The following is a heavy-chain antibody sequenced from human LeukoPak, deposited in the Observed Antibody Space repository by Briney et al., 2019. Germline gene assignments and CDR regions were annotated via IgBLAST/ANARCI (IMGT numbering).Heavy chain of an antibody. CDR2: IWYDGSNK. CDR1: GFTFSSYG. V-gene: IGHV3-33*01. Sequence: GGSLRLSCAASGFTFSSYGMHWVRQAPGKGLEWVAVIWYDGSNKYYADSVKGRFTISRDNSKNTLYLQMNSLRAEDTAVYYCARGRIGGWFDPWGQGTLVTVSS. J-gene: IGHJ5*02. CDR3: ARGRIGGWFDP.